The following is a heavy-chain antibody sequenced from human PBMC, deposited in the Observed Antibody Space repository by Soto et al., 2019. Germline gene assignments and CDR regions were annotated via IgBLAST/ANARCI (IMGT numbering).Heavy chain of an antibody. Sequence: GGSLRLSCAASGFTVSSNYMSWVRQAPGKGLEWVSVIYSGGSTYYADSVKGRFTISRDNSKNTLYLQMNSLRAEDTAVYYCARDHQVAGIDYWGQGTLVTVSS. CDR1: GFTVSSNY. J-gene: IGHJ4*02. CDR2: IYSGGST. CDR3: ARDHQVAGIDY. D-gene: IGHD6-19*01. V-gene: IGHV3-66*01.